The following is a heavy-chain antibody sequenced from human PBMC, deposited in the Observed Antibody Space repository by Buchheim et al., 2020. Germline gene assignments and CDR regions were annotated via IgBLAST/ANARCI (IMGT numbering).Heavy chain of an antibody. CDR3: ARAPYCTNGVCYTGGYFDL. CDR2: MNPNSGNT. Sequence: QVQLVQSGAEVKKPGASVKVSCKASGYTFTSYDINWVRQATGQGLEWMGWMNPNSGNTGDAQKFQGRVTMTRNTSISTDYMELSSLRSEDTAVYYCARAPYCTNGVCYTGGYFDLWGRGTL. CDR1: GYTFTSYD. V-gene: IGHV1-8*01. D-gene: IGHD2-8*01. J-gene: IGHJ2*01.